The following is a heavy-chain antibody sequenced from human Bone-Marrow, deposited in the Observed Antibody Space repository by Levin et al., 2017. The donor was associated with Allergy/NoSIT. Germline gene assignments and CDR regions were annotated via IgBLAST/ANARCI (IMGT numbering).Heavy chain of an antibody. V-gene: IGHV3-21*01. CDR2: ISSSGSDM. CDR3: ARVSRITARLLTDFYYYYYMDV. J-gene: IGHJ6*03. D-gene: IGHD6-6*01. Sequence: PGGSLRLSCTVSGFTFRIYSINWVRQAPGKGLEWVSSISSSGSDMYYVDSVKGRFTISRDNAKNSLTLQMNSLRAEDTAVYYCARVSRITARLLTDFYYYYYMDVWGKGTTVIVSS. CDR1: GFTFRIYS.